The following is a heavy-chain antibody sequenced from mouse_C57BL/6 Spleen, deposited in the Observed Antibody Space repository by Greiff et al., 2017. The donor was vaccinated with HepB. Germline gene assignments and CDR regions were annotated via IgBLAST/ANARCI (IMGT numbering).Heavy chain of an antibody. D-gene: IGHD1-1*01. CDR3: ARPAYYGSSYGYFDV. CDR1: GYTFTDYY. CDR2: INPNNGGT. Sequence: VHVKQSGPELVKPGASVKISCKASGYTFTDYYMNWVKQSHGKSLEWIGDINPNNGGTSYNQKFKGKATLTVDKSSSTAYMELRSLTSEDSAVYYCARPAYYGSSYGYFDVWGTGTTVTVSS. J-gene: IGHJ1*03. V-gene: IGHV1-26*01.